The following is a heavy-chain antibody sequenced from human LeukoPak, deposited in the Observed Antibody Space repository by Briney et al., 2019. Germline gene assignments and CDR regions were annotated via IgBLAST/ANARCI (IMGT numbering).Heavy chain of an antibody. CDR2: IIPIFGTA. J-gene: IGHJ6*03. Sequence: ASVKVSCKASGGTFSSYAISWVRQAPGQGLEWMGGIIPIFGTANYAQKFQGRVTITADKSTSTAYMELSSLRSEDTAVYYCARVNYGDVYYYYYMDVWGKGTTVTVSS. CDR1: GGTFSSYA. D-gene: IGHD4-17*01. V-gene: IGHV1-69*06. CDR3: ARVNYGDVYYYYYMDV.